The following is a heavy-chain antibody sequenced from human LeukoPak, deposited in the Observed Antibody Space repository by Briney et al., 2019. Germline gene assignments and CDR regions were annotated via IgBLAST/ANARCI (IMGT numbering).Heavy chain of an antibody. CDR1: GFTFSDNA. D-gene: IGHD2-2*01. Sequence: QPGGSLRLSCAASGFTFSDNAMHWVRQAPGKGLEWVAVISYDGTNKYYADSVKGRFTSSRDNSKNTLYLQMSSLRAEDTSIYYCSRGSVSSTRGWFDPWGQGTLVTVSS. CDR3: SRGSVSSTRGWFDP. CDR2: ISYDGTNK. V-gene: IGHV3-30-3*01. J-gene: IGHJ5*02.